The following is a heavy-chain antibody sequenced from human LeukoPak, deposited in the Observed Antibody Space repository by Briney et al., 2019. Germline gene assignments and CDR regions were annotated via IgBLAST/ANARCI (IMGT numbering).Heavy chain of an antibody. CDR3: APGSHFDY. D-gene: IGHD1-26*01. V-gene: IGHV3-23*01. CDR2: LSANDGTT. J-gene: IGHJ4*02. CDR1: GFTFSSYA. Sequence: GGSLRLSCAASGFTFSSYAMSWVRQAPGKGLEWVSGLSANDGTTYYADSVKGRFTISRDDSKNTLYLQMNNLRVEDTAVYYCAPGSHFDYWGQGTLVTVSS.